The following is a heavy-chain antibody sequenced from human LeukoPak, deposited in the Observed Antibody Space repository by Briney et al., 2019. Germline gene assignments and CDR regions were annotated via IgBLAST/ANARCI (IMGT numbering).Heavy chain of an antibody. Sequence: GGSLKLSRAASGFTFSGSAMHWVRQASGKGLEWVGRIRSKANSYATAYAASVKGRFTISRDDSKNTAYLQMNSLKTEDTAVYYCTRPLTTVTTGNDYWGQGTLVTVPS. V-gene: IGHV3-73*01. D-gene: IGHD4-17*01. J-gene: IGHJ4*02. CDR2: IRSKANSYAT. CDR1: GFTFSGSA. CDR3: TRPLTTVTTGNDY.